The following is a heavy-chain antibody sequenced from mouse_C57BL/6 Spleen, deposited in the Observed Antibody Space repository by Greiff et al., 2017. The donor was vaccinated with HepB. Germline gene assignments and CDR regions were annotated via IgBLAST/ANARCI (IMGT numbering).Heavy chain of an antibody. Sequence: EVQVVESGGGLVKPGGSLKLSCAASGFTFSDYGMHWVRQAPEKGLEWVAYISIGSSTIYYADTVKGRFTISRDNSKNTLFLQMTSLRSEDTAMYFCARVITTVPDYWGQGTTLTVSS. CDR3: ARVITTVPDY. V-gene: IGHV5-17*01. CDR1: GFTFSDYG. J-gene: IGHJ2*01. D-gene: IGHD1-1*01. CDR2: ISIGSSTI.